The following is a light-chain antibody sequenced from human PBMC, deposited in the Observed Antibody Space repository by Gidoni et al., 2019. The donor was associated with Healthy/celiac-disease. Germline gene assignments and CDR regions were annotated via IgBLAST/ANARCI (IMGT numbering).Light chain of an antibody. CDR1: QSVSSN. CDR3: QQYNNWPPWT. J-gene: IGKJ1*01. V-gene: IGKV3-15*01. Sequence: EIVMTQSPATLSVSPGERATLSCSASQSVSSNLALYQQKPGQAPRLLIYGASPRATGIPARFSGSGSGTEFTLTISSLQSEYFAVYYCQQYNNWPPWTFGQGTKVEIK. CDR2: GAS.